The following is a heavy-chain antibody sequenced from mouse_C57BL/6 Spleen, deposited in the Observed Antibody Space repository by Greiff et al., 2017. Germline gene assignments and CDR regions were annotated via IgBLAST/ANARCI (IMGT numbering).Heavy chain of an antibody. J-gene: IGHJ2*01. CDR1: GYTFTSYT. Sequence: QVQLKESGAELARPGASVKMSCKASGYTFTSYTMHWVKQRPGQGLEWIGYINPSSGYPKYNQKFKDKATLTADKSSSTASMQLSSLTSDDSAVYDCAREDDGSYYFDYWGQGTTLTVSS. CDR3: AREDDGSYYFDY. CDR2: INPSSGYP. V-gene: IGHV1-4*01. D-gene: IGHD2-3*01.